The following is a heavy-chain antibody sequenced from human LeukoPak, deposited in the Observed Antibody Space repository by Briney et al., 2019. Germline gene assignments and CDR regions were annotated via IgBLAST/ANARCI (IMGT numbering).Heavy chain of an antibody. CDR1: GFTFSSNA. Sequence: GGSLRLSCAASGFTFSSNAMNWVRQAPGKGLEWVSTISGGDTSTFYADSVKGRFTISRDNSKNTLYLQMNNLRAEDTAVYYCAKNLNGGNTHSDYWGQGTLVTVSS. V-gene: IGHV3-23*01. D-gene: IGHD4-23*01. CDR2: ISGGDTST. CDR3: AKNLNGGNTHSDY. J-gene: IGHJ4*02.